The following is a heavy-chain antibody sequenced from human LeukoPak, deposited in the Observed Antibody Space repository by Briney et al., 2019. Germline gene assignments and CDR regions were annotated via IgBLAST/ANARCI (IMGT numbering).Heavy chain of an antibody. Sequence: GGSLRLSCAASGFTFSSYWMHWVRQAPGKGLVWVSRIKSDGSSTSYADSVKGRFTISRDNAKNTLYLQMNSVRAEDTAVYYCAREHSSPHYFDYWGQGTLVTVSS. CDR1: GFTFSSYW. CDR2: IKSDGSST. CDR3: AREHSSPHYFDY. V-gene: IGHV3-74*01. J-gene: IGHJ4*02. D-gene: IGHD3-22*01.